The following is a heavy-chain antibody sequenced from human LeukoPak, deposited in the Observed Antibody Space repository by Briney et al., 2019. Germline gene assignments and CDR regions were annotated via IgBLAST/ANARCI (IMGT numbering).Heavy chain of an antibody. V-gene: IGHV3-48*04. CDR3: ARDRSSSSFFDAFDI. D-gene: IGHD6-13*01. CDR1: GFTFSSYS. Sequence: GGSLRLSCAASGFTFSSYSMNWVRQAPGKGLEWVSYISSSTNTIYYADSVKGRFTISRDNAKNSLYLQMNSLRAEDTAVYYCARDRSSSSFFDAFDIWGQGTMVTVSS. CDR2: ISSSTNTI. J-gene: IGHJ3*02.